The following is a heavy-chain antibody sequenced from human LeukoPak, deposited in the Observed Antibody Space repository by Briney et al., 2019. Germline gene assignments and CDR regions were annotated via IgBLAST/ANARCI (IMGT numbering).Heavy chain of an antibody. CDR2: INPNSGGT. D-gene: IGHD3-10*01. Sequence: ASVKVSCKASGYTFTGYYMHWVRQAPGQGLEWMGWINPNSGGTNYAQKFQGWVTMTRDTSISTAYMELSRLRSDDTAVYYCATRPGSYYYGMDVWGQGTTVTVSS. CDR3: ATRPGSYYYGMDV. V-gene: IGHV1-2*04. CDR1: GYTFTGYY. J-gene: IGHJ6*02.